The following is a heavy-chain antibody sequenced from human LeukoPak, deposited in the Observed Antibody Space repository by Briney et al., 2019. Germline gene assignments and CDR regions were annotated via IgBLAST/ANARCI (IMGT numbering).Heavy chain of an antibody. Sequence: ASVKVSCKASGYTFSDYYIHWVRQAPGQGLEWMGWVDPKSGGTNYAENFQGRVTVTRDPSITTVYLELNSLRSDDTAAHYCASLGATTLFYYGMDVWGQGTTVTVSS. CDR2: VDPKSGGT. D-gene: IGHD1-26*01. CDR3: ASLGATTLFYYGMDV. J-gene: IGHJ6*02. V-gene: IGHV1-2*02. CDR1: GYTFSDYY.